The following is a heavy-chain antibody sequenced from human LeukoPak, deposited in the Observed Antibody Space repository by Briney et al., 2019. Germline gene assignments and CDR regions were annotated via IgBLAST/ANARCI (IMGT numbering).Heavy chain of an antibody. CDR2: INWNGGST. D-gene: IGHD3-22*01. V-gene: IGHV3-20*04. CDR1: GFTFDDYG. Sequence: GGSLRLSCAASGFTFDDYGMSWVRQAPGKGLEWVSGINWNGGSTGYADSVKGRFTISRDNAKNSLYLQMNSLRAEDTALYYCARRGATMIVEDAFDIWGQGTMVTVSS. J-gene: IGHJ3*02. CDR3: ARRGATMIVEDAFDI.